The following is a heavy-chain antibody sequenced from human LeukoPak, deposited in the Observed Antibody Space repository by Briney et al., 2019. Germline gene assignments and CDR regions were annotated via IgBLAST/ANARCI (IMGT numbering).Heavy chain of an antibody. D-gene: IGHD5-18*01. CDR1: GGFFSGYY. CDR2: INHSGST. V-gene: IGHV4-34*01. J-gene: IGHJ4*02. Sequence: PSETLSLTCAVYGGFFSGYYWSWIRQPPGKGLEWIGEINHSGSTNYNPSLKSRVTISVDTSKNQFSLKLSSVTAADTAVYYCARRQRGYSYGTRIDYWGQGTLVTVSS. CDR3: ARRQRGYSYGTRIDY.